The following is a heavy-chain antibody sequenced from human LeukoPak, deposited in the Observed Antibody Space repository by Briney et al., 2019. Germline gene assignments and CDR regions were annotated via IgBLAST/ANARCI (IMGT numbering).Heavy chain of an antibody. V-gene: IGHV3-30*03. CDR1: GFSFNNYG. CDR2: ISYDGSNK. CDR3: ARDGSGSYY. J-gene: IGHJ4*02. D-gene: IGHD2-15*01. Sequence: PGGSLRLSCAASGFSFNNYGMHWVRQAPGRGLEWVAVISYDGSNKYYADSVKGRFTISRDISKSTLFLQMNSLRADDTAVYYCARDGSGSYYWGQGTLVTVSS.